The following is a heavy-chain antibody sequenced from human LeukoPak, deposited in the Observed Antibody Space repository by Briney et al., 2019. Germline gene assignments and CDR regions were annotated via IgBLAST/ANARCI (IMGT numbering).Heavy chain of an antibody. J-gene: IGHJ3*01. V-gene: IGHV4-31*03. CDR1: GVSFTSADYY. Sequence: SQTLSLTCTVSGVSFTSADYYWTWIRQLPGKGLEWIASLYYTGDSSYNPSLKSRLTISADTSNAQFFLNLRSVTAADTALYYCAKVVVVAANGEVVLHPPNAFDVWGPGTIVTVPS. CDR2: LYYTGDS. CDR3: AKVVVVAANGEVVLHPPNAFDV. D-gene: IGHD2-15*01.